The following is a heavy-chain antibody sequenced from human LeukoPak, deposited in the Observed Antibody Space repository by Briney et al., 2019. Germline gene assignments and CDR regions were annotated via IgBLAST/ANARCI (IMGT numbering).Heavy chain of an antibody. J-gene: IGHJ5*02. CDR3: ARRGYSSGWYNWFDP. V-gene: IGHV3-30*02. CDR2: IRYDGSKK. D-gene: IGHD6-19*01. Sequence: GGSLRLSCAASGFIFSSYGMHWVRQAPGKGLEWVAFIRYDGSKKYYADSVKGRFTISRDNSKNTLYLQMNSLRAEDTAVYYCARRGYSSGWYNWFDPWGQGTLVTVSS. CDR1: GFIFSSYG.